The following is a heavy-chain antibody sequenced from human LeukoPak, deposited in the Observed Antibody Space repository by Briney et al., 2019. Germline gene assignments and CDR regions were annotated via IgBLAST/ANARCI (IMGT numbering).Heavy chain of an antibody. CDR2: IIPIFGTA. CDR3: AREGFTMIVVEMSGIFDY. V-gene: IGHV1-69*05. D-gene: IGHD3-22*01. J-gene: IGHJ4*02. Sequence: SVKVSCKASGGTFSSYAISWVRQAPGQGLAWMGRIIPIFGTAKYAQKFQGRVTITTDESTSTAYMELSSLRSEDTAVYYCAREGFTMIVVEMSGIFDYWGQGTLVTVSS. CDR1: GGTFSSYA.